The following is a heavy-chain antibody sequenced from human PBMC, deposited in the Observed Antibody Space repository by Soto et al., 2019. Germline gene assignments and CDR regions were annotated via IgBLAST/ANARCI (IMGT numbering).Heavy chain of an antibody. CDR1: GFPFSSYS. CDR3: ARVGHYGSGFPFDY. CDR2: ISSGSSYI. J-gene: IGHJ4*02. Sequence: PGGSLRLSCAASGFPFSSYSMNWVRQAPGKGLEWVSSISSGSSYIYYADSVKGRFTISRDNAKNSLFLQMNTLRAEDTAVYYCARVGHYGSGFPFDYWGQGTLVTVSS. D-gene: IGHD3-10*01. V-gene: IGHV3-21*01.